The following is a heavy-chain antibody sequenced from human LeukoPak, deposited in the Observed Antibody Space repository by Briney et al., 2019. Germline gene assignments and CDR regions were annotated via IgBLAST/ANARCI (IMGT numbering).Heavy chain of an antibody. Sequence: GGSLRLSCAASGFTFDDYGMSWVRQAPGKGLEWVSGINWNGGSTGYADSVKDRFTISRDNAKNSLYLQMNSLRAEDTALYHCARALGYCSSTSCYQGVAWFDPWGQGTLVTVSS. J-gene: IGHJ5*02. CDR3: ARALGYCSSTSCYQGVAWFDP. D-gene: IGHD2-2*01. V-gene: IGHV3-20*01. CDR2: INWNGGST. CDR1: GFTFDDYG.